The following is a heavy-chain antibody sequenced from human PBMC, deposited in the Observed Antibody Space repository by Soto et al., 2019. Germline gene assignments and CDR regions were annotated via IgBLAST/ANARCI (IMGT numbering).Heavy chain of an antibody. D-gene: IGHD6-13*01. V-gene: IGHV3-30-3*01. Sequence: GGSLRLSCAASGFTFSSYAMHWVRQAPGKGLEWVAVISYDGSNKYYADSVKGRFTISRDNSKNTLYLQMNSLRAEDTAVYYCARDARGARSGWYSVPLDWGQGTLVTVSS. CDR3: ARDARGARSGWYSVPLD. CDR1: GFTFSSYA. CDR2: ISYDGSNK. J-gene: IGHJ4*02.